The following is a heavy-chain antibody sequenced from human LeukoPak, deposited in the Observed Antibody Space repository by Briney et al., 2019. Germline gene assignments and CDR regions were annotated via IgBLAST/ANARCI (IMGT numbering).Heavy chain of an antibody. CDR3: ARDRGIAARQGDYYYYGMDV. CDR2: IYYSGST. V-gene: IGHV4-59*12. J-gene: IGHJ6*02. D-gene: IGHD6-6*01. Sequence: PSETLSLTCTVSGDSISSYYWSWIRQPPGKGLEWIGYIYYSGSTNYNPSLKSRVTMSVDTSKNQFSLKLSSVTAADTAVYYCARDRGIAARQGDYYYYGMDVWGQGTTVTVSS. CDR1: GDSISSYY.